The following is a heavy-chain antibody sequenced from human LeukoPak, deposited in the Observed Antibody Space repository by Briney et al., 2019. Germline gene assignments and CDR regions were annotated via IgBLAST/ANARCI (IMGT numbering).Heavy chain of an antibody. CDR1: GGTFSSYA. D-gene: IGHD3-22*01. V-gene: IGHV1-69*05. CDR2: IIPIFGTA. J-gene: IGHJ4*02. CDR3: AASSYYYDSSGYYSTLDY. Sequence: SVKVSCKASGGTFSSYAISWVRQAPGQGLEWMGRIIPIFGTANYAQKFQGRVTITTDESTSTAYMGLSSLRSEDTAVYYCAASSYYYDSSGYYSTLDYWGQGTLVTVSS.